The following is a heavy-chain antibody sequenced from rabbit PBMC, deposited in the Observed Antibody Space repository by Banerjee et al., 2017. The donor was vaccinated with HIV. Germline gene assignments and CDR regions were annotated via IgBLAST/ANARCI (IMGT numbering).Heavy chain of an antibody. CDR3: ARDYVGGGYSTGGGL. Sequence: QEQLVESGGGLVQPGGSLKLSCTVSGFDFSSYGVSWVRQAPGKGLEWIGYIDPIFNNTYSASWVNGRFTISSHNAQNTLYLQLNSLTTADTATYFCARDYVGGGYSTGGGLWGQGTLVTVS. V-gene: IGHV1S47*01. CDR2: IDPIFNNT. J-gene: IGHJ4*01. CDR1: GFDFSSYG. D-gene: IGHD8-1*01.